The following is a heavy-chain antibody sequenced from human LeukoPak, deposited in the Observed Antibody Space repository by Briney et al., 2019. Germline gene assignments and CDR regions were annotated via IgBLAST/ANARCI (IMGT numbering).Heavy chain of an antibody. CDR3: TKETNAFDA. Sequence: GGSLRLSCATSGLSVSTSVIHWVRQIPGRGLQWVAGTWSDGVAKYYEASVKGRFTISIDRSKNTVFLQMNNLRAEDTALYHCTKETNAFDAWGQGTLVTVSS. V-gene: IGHV3-33*03. J-gene: IGHJ3*01. CDR1: GLSVSTSV. D-gene: IGHD1-7*01. CDR2: TWSDGVAK.